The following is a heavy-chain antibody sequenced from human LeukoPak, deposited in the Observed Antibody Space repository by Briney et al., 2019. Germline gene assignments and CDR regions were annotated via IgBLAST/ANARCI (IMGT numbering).Heavy chain of an antibody. CDR2: ISYDGSNK. Sequence: PGGSLRLSCAASGFTFSSYAMHWVSQAPGKGLEWVAVISYDGSNKYYADSVKGRFTISRDNSKNTLYMQMNSLRAEDTAVYYCARDLVGSSGWYTDYWGQGTLVTVSS. V-gene: IGHV3-30*04. D-gene: IGHD6-19*01. CDR3: ARDLVGSSGWYTDY. CDR1: GFTFSSYA. J-gene: IGHJ4*02.